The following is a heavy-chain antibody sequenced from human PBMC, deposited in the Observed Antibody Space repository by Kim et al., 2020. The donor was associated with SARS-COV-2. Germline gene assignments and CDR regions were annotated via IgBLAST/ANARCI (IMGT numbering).Heavy chain of an antibody. D-gene: IGHD2-15*01. Sequence: GGSLRLSCAASGFTFSSYSMNWVRQAPGKGLEWVSYISSSSSTIYYADSVKGRFTISRDNAKNSLYLQMNSLRDEDTAVYYCARDRAPQVVRSRISYPNDYWGQGTLVTVSS. CDR3: ARDRAPQVVRSRISYPNDY. CDR1: GFTFSSYS. CDR2: ISSSSSTI. V-gene: IGHV3-48*02. J-gene: IGHJ4*02.